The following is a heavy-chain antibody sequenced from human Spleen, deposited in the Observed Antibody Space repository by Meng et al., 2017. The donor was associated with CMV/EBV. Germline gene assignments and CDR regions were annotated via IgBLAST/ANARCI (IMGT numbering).Heavy chain of an antibody. CDR3: ARGGLRRNWFDP. Sequence: TCAVYGGSFSGYYWSWIRQPPGKGLEWIGEINHSGSTNYNPSLKSRVTISVDTSKNQFSLKLSSVTAADTAVYYCARGGLRRNWFDPWGQGTLVTVSS. D-gene: IGHD5-12*01. V-gene: IGHV4-34*01. J-gene: IGHJ5*02. CDR2: INHSGST. CDR1: GGSFSGYY.